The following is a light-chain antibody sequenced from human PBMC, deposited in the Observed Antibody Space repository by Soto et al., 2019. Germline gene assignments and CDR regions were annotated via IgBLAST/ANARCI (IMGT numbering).Light chain of an antibody. Sequence: QSALTQPPSVSGSTGQSVTISCTGTSSDVGSYNRVSWYQQPPGTAPKLMIYEVSNRPSGVPDRFSGSKSGNTASLTISGLQAEDEADYYCSSYTSSSTHVLFGGGTKVTVL. CDR2: EVS. CDR1: SSDVGSYNR. V-gene: IGLV2-18*02. CDR3: SSYTSSSTHVL. J-gene: IGLJ2*01.